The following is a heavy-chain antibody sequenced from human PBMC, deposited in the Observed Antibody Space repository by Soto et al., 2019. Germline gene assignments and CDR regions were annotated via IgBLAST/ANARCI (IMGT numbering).Heavy chain of an antibody. J-gene: IGHJ6*02. V-gene: IGHV3-72*01. Sequence: EVQLVASGGGLVQPGGSLRLSCAASGFTFSDHYMDWVRQAPGKGLEWVGRTRNKANSYTTEYAASVKGRFTISRDDSKNSLYRQMNSLKTEDTAVYYCASSSPGVSRYYYYGMDVWGQGTTVTVSS. CDR1: GFTFSDHY. D-gene: IGHD2-8*01. CDR2: TRNKANSYTT. CDR3: ASSSPGVSRYYYYGMDV.